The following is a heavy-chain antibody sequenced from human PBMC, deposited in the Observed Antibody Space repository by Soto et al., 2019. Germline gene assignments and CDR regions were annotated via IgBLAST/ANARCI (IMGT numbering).Heavy chain of an antibody. CDR3: AGDPDSHYNDSHASSYP. J-gene: IGHJ5*02. V-gene: IGHV1-69*04. CDR1: GGTFSTYP. Sequence: QVQLVQSGAEVKKPGSSVKVSCKASGGTFSTYPITWVRQAPGQGLEWMGRIIPIIGIISYAQKFQGRVTITADKVTGTAYMELTRLRSDDKAVYYCAGDPDSHYNDSHASSYPWGQGTLVTVSS. CDR2: IIPIIGII. D-gene: IGHD3-22*01.